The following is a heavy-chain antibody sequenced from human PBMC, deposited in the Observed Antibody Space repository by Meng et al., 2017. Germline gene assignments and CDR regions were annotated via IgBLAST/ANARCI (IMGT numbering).Heavy chain of an antibody. CDR3: ARGGVSVVVPAAMSGYYYYGMDV. Sequence: SETLSLTCTVSGGSISSSSYYWGWIRQPPGKGLEWIGSIYYSGSTYYNPSLKSRVTISVDTSKNQFSLKLSSVTAADTAVYYCARGGVSVVVPAAMSGYYYYGMDVWGQGTTVTVSS. CDR2: IYYSGST. V-gene: IGHV4-39*07. CDR1: GGSISSSSYY. D-gene: IGHD2-2*01. J-gene: IGHJ6*02.